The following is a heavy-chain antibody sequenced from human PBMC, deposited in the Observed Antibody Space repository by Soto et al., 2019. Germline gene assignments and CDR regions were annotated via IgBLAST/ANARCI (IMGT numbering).Heavy chain of an antibody. Sequence: SETLSLTCTVSGGSISSSSYYWGWIRQPPGKGLEWIGSIYYSGSTYYNPSLKSRVTISVDTSKNQFSLKLSSVTAADTAVYYCARHVHRITISQAWGRGTLVTVSS. CDR1: GGSISSSSYY. J-gene: IGHJ4*02. CDR2: IYYSGST. D-gene: IGHD3-3*01. CDR3: ARHVHRITISQA. V-gene: IGHV4-39*01.